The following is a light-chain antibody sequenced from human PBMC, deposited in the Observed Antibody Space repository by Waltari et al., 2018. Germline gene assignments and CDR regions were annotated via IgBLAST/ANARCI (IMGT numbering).Light chain of an antibody. CDR1: QRITIW. Sequence: DIQMTQSPSTLSASIGDRVTITCRASQRITIWLAWYQQKPGKAPKLLIYKASTLEGGVPSRFSGCGSGTEFTHTISSLQPDDFATYHCQQYNSYPYTFGQGNKLEIK. CDR2: KAS. V-gene: IGKV1-5*03. CDR3: QQYNSYPYT. J-gene: IGKJ2*01.